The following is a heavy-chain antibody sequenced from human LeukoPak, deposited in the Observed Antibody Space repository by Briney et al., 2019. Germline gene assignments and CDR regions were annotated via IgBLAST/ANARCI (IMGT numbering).Heavy chain of an antibody. V-gene: IGHV1-58*01. CDR1: GFTFTSSA. D-gene: IGHD3-3*01. CDR2: IVVGSGNT. CDR3: AAAPRITIFGVAPRAFDI. Sequence: SVKVSCKASGFTFTSSAVQWVRQARGQRLEWIGWIVVGSGNTNYAQKFQERVTITRDMSTSTAYMELSSLRSEDTAVYYCAAAPRITIFGVAPRAFDIWGQGTMVTVSS. J-gene: IGHJ3*02.